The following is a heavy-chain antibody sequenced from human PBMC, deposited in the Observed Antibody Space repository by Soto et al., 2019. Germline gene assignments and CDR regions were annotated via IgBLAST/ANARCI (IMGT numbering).Heavy chain of an antibody. J-gene: IGHJ4*02. CDR3: AREVERGSSYGYLEY. V-gene: IGHV1-46*01. Sequence: GASVKVSCKASGYTFTYYYIHWVRQAPGQGLEWMGIINPSSGGTSYAQKFQGRVTMTRDTSTSTVYMELSSLRSEDTAVYYCAREVERGSSYGYLEYWGQGTLVTVSS. CDR1: GYTFTYYY. CDR2: INPSSGGT. D-gene: IGHD5-18*01.